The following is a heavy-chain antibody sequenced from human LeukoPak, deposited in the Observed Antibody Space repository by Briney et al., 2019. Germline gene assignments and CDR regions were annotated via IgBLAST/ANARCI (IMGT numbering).Heavy chain of an antibody. CDR2: ISSNGDST. V-gene: IGHV3-64*01. CDR3: SREGASSGSYSY. Sequence: GGSLRLSCAASGFTFSKYALHWVRQAPGKGLEYASAISSNGDSTNYANSFQRRFIISTDNSTNTLYFQMGSLIFADKRAFYFSREGASSGSYSYWGQGSLVTVSS. J-gene: IGHJ4*02. D-gene: IGHD1-26*01. CDR1: GFTFSKYA.